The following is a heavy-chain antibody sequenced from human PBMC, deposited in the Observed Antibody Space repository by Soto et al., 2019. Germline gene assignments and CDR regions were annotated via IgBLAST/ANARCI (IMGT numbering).Heavy chain of an antibody. Sequence: EVPLVESGGGLVKPGGSLRLSCTASGFDFSKAWMSWVRQAPGKGLEWVGRLKNKADGGTSHYAAPVKGRFTISRDDAYNTLYLQMGSLKIEDTAVYYCAAGTGRTDFDYWGQGTLVTVSS. J-gene: IGHJ4*02. CDR3: AAGTGRTDFDY. V-gene: IGHV3-15*01. CDR2: LKNKADGGTS. D-gene: IGHD2-2*01. CDR1: GFDFSKAW.